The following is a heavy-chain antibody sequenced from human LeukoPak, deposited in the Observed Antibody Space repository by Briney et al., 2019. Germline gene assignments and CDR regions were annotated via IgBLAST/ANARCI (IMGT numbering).Heavy chain of an antibody. V-gene: IGHV4-34*01. CDR1: GFTVSSNY. CDR3: ARSMVRGVIKSQFYYYYYMDV. Sequence: GSLRLSCAASGFTVSSNYMSWIRQPPGKGLEWIGEINHSGSTNYNPSLKSRVTISVDTSKNQFSLKLSSVTAADTAVYYCARSMVRGVIKSQFYYYYYMDVWGKGTTVTISS. D-gene: IGHD3-10*01. CDR2: INHSGST. J-gene: IGHJ6*03.